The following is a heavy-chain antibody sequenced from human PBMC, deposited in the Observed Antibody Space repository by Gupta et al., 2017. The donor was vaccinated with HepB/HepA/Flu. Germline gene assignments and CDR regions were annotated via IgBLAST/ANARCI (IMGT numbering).Heavy chain of an antibody. J-gene: IGHJ5*02. CDR3: ARGVTRSPAERWRLRTNNWFDP. CDR1: GYTFSDYD. CDR2: MNPNSGNT. D-gene: IGHD5-24*01. V-gene: IGHV1-8*01. Sequence: QVQLVQSGAEVKMPGASVTVSCKASGYTFSDYDINWVRHAAGQGLEWLGWMNPNSGNTGYRQKFQNRITMTRDAYISTAYMELSGLRSEDTAIYYCARGVTRSPAERWRLRTNNWFDPWGQGTLVTVSS.